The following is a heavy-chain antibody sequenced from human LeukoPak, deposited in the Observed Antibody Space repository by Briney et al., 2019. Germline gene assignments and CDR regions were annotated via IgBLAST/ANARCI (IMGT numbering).Heavy chain of an antibody. J-gene: IGHJ6*02. CDR3: ARDSAQQLVRYGMDV. CDR1: GYTFTSYG. D-gene: IGHD6-13*01. V-gene: IGHV1-18*01. CDR2: ISAYNGNT. Sequence: ASVKVSCKASGYTFTSYGIRWVRQAPGQGLEWMGWISAYNGNTNYAQKLQGRVTMTTDTSTSTAYMELRSLRSDDTAVYYCARDSAQQLVRYGMDVWGQGTTVTVSS.